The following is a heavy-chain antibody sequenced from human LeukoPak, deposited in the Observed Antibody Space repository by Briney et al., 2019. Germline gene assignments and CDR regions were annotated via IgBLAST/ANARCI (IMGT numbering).Heavy chain of an antibody. CDR1: GGSFSGYY. V-gene: IGHV4-34*01. CDR3: ARALHLDY. CDR2: INHSGST. Sequence: NPSETLSLTCAVYGGSFSGYYWSWIRQPPGKGLEWIAEINHSGSTNYNPSLKSRVTISVDTSKNQFSLKLSSVTAADTAVYYCARALHLDYWGQGTLVTVSS. J-gene: IGHJ4*02.